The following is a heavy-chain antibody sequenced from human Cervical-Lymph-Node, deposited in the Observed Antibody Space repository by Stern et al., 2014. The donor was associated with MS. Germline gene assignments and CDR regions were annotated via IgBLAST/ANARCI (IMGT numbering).Heavy chain of an antibody. Sequence: MQLVESGGGAVQPGESLRLSCVASGFTFSGSAMHWARQAPGKGLEWVAVMSIDGSNKYYAYSVKGRFTISRDNSKNTLFLQMNSLRPDDTAVYFCAKGPPGGAFEYWGQGSLVTVST. J-gene: IGHJ4*02. CDR3: AKGPPGGAFEY. CDR1: GFTFSGSA. V-gene: IGHV3-30*18. CDR2: MSIDGSNK. D-gene: IGHD3-10*01.